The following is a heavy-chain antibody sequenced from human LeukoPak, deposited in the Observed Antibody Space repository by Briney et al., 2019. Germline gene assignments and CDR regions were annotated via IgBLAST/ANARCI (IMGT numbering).Heavy chain of an antibody. CDR2: IASDGNNR. V-gene: IGHV3-74*01. CDR3: ARGRPHGNDY. D-gene: IGHD4-23*01. Sequence: GGSLRLSCAASGFTFSSYWMNWVRPVPGKGLVWVSRIASDGNNRDYADSVKGRFTISRDNAKNTLYLQMNSLRVEDTAVYYCARGRPHGNDYWGQGTLVTVSS. J-gene: IGHJ4*02. CDR1: GFTFSSYW.